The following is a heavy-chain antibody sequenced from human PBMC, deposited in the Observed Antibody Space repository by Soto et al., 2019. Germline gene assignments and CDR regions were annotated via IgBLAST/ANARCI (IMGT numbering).Heavy chain of an antibody. V-gene: IGHV4-4*02. CDR3: TKNSAYALDY. CDR2: IHDSGGP. J-gene: IGHJ4*02. Sequence: QVQLQESGPGLVKPSGTLSLSCAVSGGSGSNNNWWSWVRQSPGNGLEWIGEIHDSGGPSYNPSLESRATLSVDKSKNELSLRLNYVTAADTAVYYCTKNSAYALDYWGLGILVTVSS. CDR1: GGSGSNNNW. D-gene: IGHD5-12*01.